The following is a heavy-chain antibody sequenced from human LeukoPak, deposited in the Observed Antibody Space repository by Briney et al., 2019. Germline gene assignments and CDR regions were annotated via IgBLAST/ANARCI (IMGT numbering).Heavy chain of an antibody. CDR1: GYTFTDYY. V-gene: IGHV1-2*02. D-gene: IGHD6-19*01. CDR3: ARGGYSSPRGWFDP. CDR2: IKPNSGGT. J-gene: IGHJ5*02. Sequence: ASVKVSCKASGYTFTDYYMHWVRQAPGQGLEWMGWIKPNSGGTNYAQKFQGRVTMTRDTSITTAYMELSRLRSDDTAVYYCARGGYSSPRGWFDPWGQGTLVTVSS.